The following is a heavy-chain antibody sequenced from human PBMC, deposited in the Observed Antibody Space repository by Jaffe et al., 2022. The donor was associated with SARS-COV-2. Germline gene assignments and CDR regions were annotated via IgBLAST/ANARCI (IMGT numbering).Heavy chain of an antibody. CDR1: ADSISGYF. CDR2: IYYSGST. Sequence: QVQLQESGPGLVKPSETLSLTCTVSADSISGYFWSWIRQSPGKGLEWIGYIYYSGSTNYNPSLKSRVTISVDTSKNQFSLKVKSVTPADTAVYYCARAIGAAANYRYFDYWGQGTLVTVSS. CDR3: ARAIGAAANYRYFDY. V-gene: IGHV4-59*01. D-gene: IGHD3-16*02. J-gene: IGHJ4*02.